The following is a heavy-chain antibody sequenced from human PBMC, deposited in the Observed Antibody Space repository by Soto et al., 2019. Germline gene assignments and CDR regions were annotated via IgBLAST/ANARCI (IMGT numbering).Heavy chain of an antibody. D-gene: IGHD3-3*01. CDR1: GGSISSYY. CDR3: ARDRVVKEKARGFDP. J-gene: IGHJ5*02. CDR2: IYYSGST. V-gene: IGHV4-59*01. Sequence: PSETLSLTCTVSGGSISSYYWSWIRQPPGKGLEWIGYIYYSGSTNYNPSLKSRVTISVDTSKNQFSLKLSSVTAADTAVYYCARDRVVKEKARGFDPWGQGTLVTCSS.